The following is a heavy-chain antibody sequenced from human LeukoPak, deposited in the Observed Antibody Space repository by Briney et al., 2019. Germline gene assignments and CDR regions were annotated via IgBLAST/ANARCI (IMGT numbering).Heavy chain of an antibody. V-gene: IGHV3-30*18. J-gene: IGHJ5*02. Sequence: GRSLRLSCAASGFTFSSYGMHWVRQAPGKGLEWVAVISYDGSNKYYADSVKGRFTISGDNSKNTLYLQMNSLRAEDTAVYYCAKDQDIVVVPAAMLTNWFDPWGQGTLVTVSS. D-gene: IGHD2-2*01. CDR1: GFTFSSYG. CDR2: ISYDGSNK. CDR3: AKDQDIVVVPAAMLTNWFDP.